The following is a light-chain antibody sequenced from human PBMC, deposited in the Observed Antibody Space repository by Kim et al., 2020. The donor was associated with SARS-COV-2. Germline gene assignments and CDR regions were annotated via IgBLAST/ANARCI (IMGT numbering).Light chain of an antibody. J-gene: IGLJ2*01. CDR3: NSRDSSGNHLK. CDR2: GKN. V-gene: IGLV3-19*01. CDR1: SLRSYY. Sequence: SSELTQDPAVSVALGQTVRITCQGDSLRSYYASWYQQKPGQAPVLVIYGKNNRPSGIPDRFSGSSSGNTASLTITGAQAEDEADYYCNSRDSSGNHLKFG.